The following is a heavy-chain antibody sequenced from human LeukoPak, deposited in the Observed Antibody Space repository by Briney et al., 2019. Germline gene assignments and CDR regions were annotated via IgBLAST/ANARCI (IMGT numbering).Heavy chain of an antibody. D-gene: IGHD1-26*01. CDR2: IKQDGSEK. V-gene: IGHV3-7*01. CDR1: GFTFSSYW. J-gene: IGHJ4*02. Sequence: GGSLRLSCAASGFTFSSYWMSWVRQAPGKGLEWVANIKQDGSEKYYVDSVKGRFTISRDNAKNSLYLQMNSLRAEDTAVYYCARDKQVGATYFDYWGQGTLVTVSS. CDR3: ARDKQVGATYFDY.